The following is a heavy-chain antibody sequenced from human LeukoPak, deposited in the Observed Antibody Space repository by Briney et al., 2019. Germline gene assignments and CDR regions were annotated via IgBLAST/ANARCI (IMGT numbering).Heavy chain of an antibody. CDR1: ELTFTNYA. CDR3: ATRRFSWFDP. D-gene: IGHD3-16*01. Sequence: PGGSLRLSCAASELTFTNYAMSWVRQAPGKGLEWVSAISGSGDSTWYADSVKGRFTISRDKSKNTLYLQMNSLRAEDTAVYYCATRRFSWFDPWGQGTLVTVSS. CDR2: ISGSGDST. V-gene: IGHV3-23*01. J-gene: IGHJ5*02.